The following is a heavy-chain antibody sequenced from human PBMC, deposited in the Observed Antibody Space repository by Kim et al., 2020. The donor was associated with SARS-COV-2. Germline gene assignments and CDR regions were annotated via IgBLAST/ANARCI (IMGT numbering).Heavy chain of an antibody. D-gene: IGHD6-6*01. V-gene: IGHV3-30*02. J-gene: IGHJ6*02. CDR3: AKEVAARPYYYYYGVDV. Sequence: VEGRFTISSDNSRNTMYLQMNSLGAEDTAVYYCAKEVAARPYYYYYGVDVWGQGTTVTVSS.